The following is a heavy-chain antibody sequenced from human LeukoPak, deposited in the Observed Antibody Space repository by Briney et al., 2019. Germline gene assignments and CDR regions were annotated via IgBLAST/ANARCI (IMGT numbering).Heavy chain of an antibody. CDR3: ARLIVVVPAAIRRFDP. D-gene: IGHD2-2*02. CDR1: GYSISSGYY. V-gene: IGHV4-38-2*02. Sequence: PSETLSLTCTVSGYSISSGYYWGWIRQPPGKGQEWIGSIYHSGSTYYNPSLKSRVTISVDTSKNQFSLKLSSVTAADTAVYYCARLIVVVPAAIRRFDPWGQGTLVTVSS. J-gene: IGHJ5*02. CDR2: IYHSGST.